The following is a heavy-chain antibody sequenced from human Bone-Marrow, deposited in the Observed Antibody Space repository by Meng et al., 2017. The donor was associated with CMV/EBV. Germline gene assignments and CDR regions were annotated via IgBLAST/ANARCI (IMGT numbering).Heavy chain of an antibody. Sequence: CAVSSGPMNSGDYCWGWISQHPEKGLEWIRYTYYDGTTHYSPSLRSRVTISVDTSKNQFSLKLNSVTAADTAVYYCARQAPDNWFDPWGQGALVTVSS. J-gene: IGHJ5*02. V-gene: IGHV4-31*11. CDR3: ARQAPDNWFDP. CDR2: TYYDGTT. CDR1: SGPMNSGDYC.